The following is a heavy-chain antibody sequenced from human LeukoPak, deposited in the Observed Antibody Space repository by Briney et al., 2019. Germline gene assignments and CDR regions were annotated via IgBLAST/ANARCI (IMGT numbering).Heavy chain of an antibody. Sequence: GRSLRLSCVASGFTFTRNCMHWVRQAPGKGLEWVAAIPHDGSNAFYADSVKGRFTISRDDSKNTQYLQMNSLRIEDSAMYYCATGSDYYYASWGRGTLVTVSS. J-gene: IGHJ5*02. D-gene: IGHD3-3*01. CDR1: GFTFTRNC. V-gene: IGHV3-30*03. CDR3: ATGSDYYYAS. CDR2: IPHDGSNA.